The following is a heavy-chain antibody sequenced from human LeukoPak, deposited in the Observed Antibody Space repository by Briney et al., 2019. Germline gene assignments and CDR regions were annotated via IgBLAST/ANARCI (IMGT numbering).Heavy chain of an antibody. CDR2: ISTDSNYI. CDR3: ARDMYCSGGTCYSTSIDY. D-gene: IGHD2-15*01. CDR1: GFTFSSYS. J-gene: IGHJ4*02. Sequence: GGSLRLSCAASGFTFSSYSMNWVRQAPGKGLEWVSSISTDSNYIYYAHSVKGRFTISRDNAKNSLYLQMNSLRAEDTAVYYCARDMYCSGGTCYSTSIDYWGQGTLVTVSS. V-gene: IGHV3-21*01.